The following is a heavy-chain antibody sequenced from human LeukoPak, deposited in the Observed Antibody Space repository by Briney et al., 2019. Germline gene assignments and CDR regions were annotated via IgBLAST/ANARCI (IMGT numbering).Heavy chain of an antibody. V-gene: IGHV3-30-3*01. CDR2: ISYDGSNK. CDR1: GFTFSSYA. D-gene: IGHD3-9*01. CDR3: ARSGYFDWLLGNYYYYYGMDV. J-gene: IGHJ6*02. Sequence: PGGSLRLSCAASGFTFSSYAMHWVRQAPGKGLEWVAVISYDGSNKYYADSVKGRFTISRDNSKNTLYLQMNSLRAEDTAVYYCARSGYFDWLLGNYYYYYGMDVWGQGTTVTVSS.